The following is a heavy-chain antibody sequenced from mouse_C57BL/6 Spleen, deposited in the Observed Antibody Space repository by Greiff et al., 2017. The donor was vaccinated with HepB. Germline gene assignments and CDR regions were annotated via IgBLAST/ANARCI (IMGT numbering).Heavy chain of an antibody. CDR3: ARNPNYYGSPLDY. CDR2: IWSGGST. Sequence: VQLKQSGPGLVQPSQSLSITCTVSGFSLTSYGVHWVRQSPGKGLEWLGVIWSGGSTDYNAAFISRLSISKDNSKSQVFFKMNSLQADDTAIYYCARNPNYYGSPLDYWGQGTTLTVSS. CDR1: GFSLTSYG. J-gene: IGHJ2*01. V-gene: IGHV2-2*01. D-gene: IGHD1-1*01.